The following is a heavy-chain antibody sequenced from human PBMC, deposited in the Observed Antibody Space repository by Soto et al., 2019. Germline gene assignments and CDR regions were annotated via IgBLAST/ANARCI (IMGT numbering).Heavy chain of an antibody. Sequence: GGSLRLSCAASGFTFSSYAMSWVRQAPGKGLEWVSAISGSGGSTYYADSVKGRFTISRDNAKNTLYLQMNNLRAEDTAVYYCVRDQSVAGPTTLFDPWGQGVLVTVSS. V-gene: IGHV3-23*01. CDR1: GFTFSSYA. D-gene: IGHD6-19*01. CDR3: VRDQSVAGPTTLFDP. CDR2: ISGSGGST. J-gene: IGHJ5*02.